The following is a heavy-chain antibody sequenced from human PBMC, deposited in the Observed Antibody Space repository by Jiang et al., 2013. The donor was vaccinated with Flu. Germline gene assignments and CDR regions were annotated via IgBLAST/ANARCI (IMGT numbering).Heavy chain of an antibody. CDR1: GYTFTDYY. Sequence: SGAEVKKPGATVKISCKVSGYTFTDYYMHWVQQAPGKGLEWMGLVDPEDGETIYAEKFQGRVTITADTSTDTAYMELSSLRSEDTAVYYCATTPIVVVPAATYGGAFDIWGQGTMVTVSS. D-gene: IGHD2-2*01. CDR3: ATTPIVVVPAATYGGAFDI. CDR2: VDPEDGET. V-gene: IGHV1-69-2*01. J-gene: IGHJ3*02.